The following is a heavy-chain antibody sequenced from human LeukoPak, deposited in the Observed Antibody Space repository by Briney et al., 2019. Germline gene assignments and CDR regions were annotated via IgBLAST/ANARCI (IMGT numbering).Heavy chain of an antibody. V-gene: IGHV1-2*02. CDR2: INPNSGGT. Sequence: ASVKVSCKASGYTFTGYYMHWVRQAPGQGLEWMGWINPNSGGTNYAQKFQGRVTMTRDTSTSTAYMELSRLRSDDTAVYYCARDSIYSSSGYYYGMDVWGQGTTVTVSS. J-gene: IGHJ6*02. CDR1: GYTFTGYY. CDR3: ARDSIYSSSGYYYGMDV. D-gene: IGHD6-6*01.